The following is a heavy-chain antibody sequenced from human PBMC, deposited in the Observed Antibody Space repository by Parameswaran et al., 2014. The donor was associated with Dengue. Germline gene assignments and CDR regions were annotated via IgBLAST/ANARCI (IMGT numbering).Heavy chain of an antibody. Sequence: WVRQAPGQGLEWMGWINPNSGGTNYAQKFQGWVTMTRDTSISTAYMELSRLRSDDTAVYYCAREGYDFWTQGGMDVWGQGTTVTVSS. V-gene: IGHV1-2*04. D-gene: IGHD3-3*01. CDR3: AREGYDFWTQGGMDV. CDR2: INPNSGGT. J-gene: IGHJ6*02.